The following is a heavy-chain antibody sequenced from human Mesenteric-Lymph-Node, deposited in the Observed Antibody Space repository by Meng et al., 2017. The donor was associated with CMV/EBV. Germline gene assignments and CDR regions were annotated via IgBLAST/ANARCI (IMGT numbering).Heavy chain of an antibody. CDR1: GYTFTSYG. V-gene: IGHV1-18*01. CDR2: ISAYNGNT. CDR3: ARERGEWFIPSYGMDV. D-gene: IGHD3-3*01. Sequence: ASVKVSCKASGYTFTSYGISWVRQAPGQGLEWMGWISAYNGNTNHAQKLQGRVTMTTDTSTSTAYMELRSLRSDDTAVYYCARERGEWFIPSYGMDVWGQGTTVTVSS. J-gene: IGHJ6*02.